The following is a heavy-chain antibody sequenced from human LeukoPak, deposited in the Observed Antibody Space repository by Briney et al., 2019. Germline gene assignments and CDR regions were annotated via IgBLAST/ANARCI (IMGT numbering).Heavy chain of an antibody. CDR1: GFTLSDYC. V-gene: IGHV3-30*02. CDR3: AKSTYESPTLHDF. D-gene: IGHD3-22*01. CDR2: IRFDVNSK. Sequence: GGSLTLSCLASGFTLSDYCMQWVRQAQGKGLEWVSFIRFDVNSKYYADSVKGRFTISRDNLKNTLYLQVNSLRPEDTAVYYCAKSTYESPTLHDFGGEGTLVTVSS. J-gene: IGHJ4*02.